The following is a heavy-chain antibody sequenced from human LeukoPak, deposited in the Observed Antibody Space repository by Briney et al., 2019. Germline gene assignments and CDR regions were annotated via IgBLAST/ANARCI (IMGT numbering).Heavy chain of an antibody. CDR2: ISAYNGNT. V-gene: IGHV1-18*01. Sequence: ASVKVSCKASGYTFTSYGISWVRQAPGQGLEWMGWISAYNGNTNYAQKLQGRVTMTRNTSISTAYMELSSLRSEDTAVYYCARRTLFGDYEFDYWGQGTLVTVSS. CDR3: ARRTLFGDYEFDY. D-gene: IGHD4-17*01. J-gene: IGHJ4*02. CDR1: GYTFTSYG.